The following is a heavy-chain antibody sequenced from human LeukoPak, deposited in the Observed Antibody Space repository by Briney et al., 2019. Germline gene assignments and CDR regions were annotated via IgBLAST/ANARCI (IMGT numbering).Heavy chain of an antibody. CDR3: AKDLGFPATRSSSWPLDY. CDR1: GFTFSSYA. CDR2: ISGSGGST. J-gene: IGHJ4*02. V-gene: IGHV3-23*01. D-gene: IGHD6-13*01. Sequence: PGGSLKLSCAASGFTFSSYAMSWVRQAPGKGLEWVSAISGSGGSTYYADSVKGRFTISRDNSKNTLYLQMNSLRAEDTAVYYCAKDLGFPATRSSSWPLDYWGQGTLVTVSS.